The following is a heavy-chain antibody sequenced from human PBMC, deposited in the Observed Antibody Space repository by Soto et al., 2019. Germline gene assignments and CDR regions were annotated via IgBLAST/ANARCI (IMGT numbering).Heavy chain of an antibody. CDR2: IIPIFGTA. CDR1: GYTFTSYY. CDR3: ASPDLGYCSGGSCYSWLF. J-gene: IGHJ4*02. Sequence: ASVKVSCKASGYTFTSYYMHWVRQAPGQGLEWMGGIIPIFGTANYAQKFQGRVTITADESTSTAYMELSSLRSEDTAVYYCASPDLGYCSGGSCYSWLFWGQGTLVTVSS. D-gene: IGHD2-15*01. V-gene: IGHV1-69*13.